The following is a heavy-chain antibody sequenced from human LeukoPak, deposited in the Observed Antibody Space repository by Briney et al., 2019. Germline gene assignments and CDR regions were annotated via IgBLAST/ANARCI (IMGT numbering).Heavy chain of an antibody. CDR2: INHSGST. J-gene: IGHJ3*02. Sequence: SETLSLTCAVYGGSFSGYYWSWIRQPPGKGLEWIGEINHSGSTNYNPSLKSRVTISVDTSKNQFSLKLSSVTAADTAVYYCARESFYDYVRGSYRSPHDAFDIWGQGTMVTVSS. CDR3: ARESFYDYVRGSYRSPHDAFDI. CDR1: GGSFSGYY. V-gene: IGHV4-34*01. D-gene: IGHD3-16*02.